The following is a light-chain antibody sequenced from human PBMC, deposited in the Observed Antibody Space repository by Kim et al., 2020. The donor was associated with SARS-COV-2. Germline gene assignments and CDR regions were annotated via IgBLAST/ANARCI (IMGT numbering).Light chain of an antibody. J-gene: IGLJ2*01. CDR1: SLRSYY. V-gene: IGLV3-19*01. Sequence: SYELTQDPAVSVALGQTVRITCQGDSLRSYYATWYQQKPGQAPILVIYGKNNRPSGIPDRFSGSSSGNTASLTITETQAGDEADYYCNSRDSNGNVLFGGGTQLTVL. CDR3: NSRDSNGNVL. CDR2: GKN.